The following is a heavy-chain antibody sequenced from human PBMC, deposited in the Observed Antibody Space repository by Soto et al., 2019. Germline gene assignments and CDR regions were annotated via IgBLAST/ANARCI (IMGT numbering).Heavy chain of an antibody. CDR3: AKEGLRFLEWLPLGYYYYGMDV. J-gene: IGHJ6*02. CDR1: GFTFSSYG. D-gene: IGHD3-3*01. V-gene: IGHV3-30*18. Sequence: PGGSLRLSCAASGFTFSSYGMHWVRQAPGKGLEWVAVISYDGSNKYYADSVKGRFTISRDNSKNTLYLQMNSLRAEDTAVYYCAKEGLRFLEWLPLGYYYYGMDVWGQGTTVTVSS. CDR2: ISYDGSNK.